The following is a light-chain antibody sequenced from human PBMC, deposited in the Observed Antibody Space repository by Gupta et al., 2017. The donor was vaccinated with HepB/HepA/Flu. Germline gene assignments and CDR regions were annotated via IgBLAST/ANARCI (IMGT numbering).Light chain of an antibody. Sequence: SSALTQPPSVSVSPGPTASITCSGDKLGDKYASWYQQKPGQAPILVIYQDGERTAGMPERFSGSNSGNTATLTISGTKAVDEADYYCQAWDSSTDVVFGGGTRLTVL. V-gene: IGLV3-1*01. J-gene: IGLJ2*01. CDR2: QDG. CDR1: KLGDKY. CDR3: QAWDSSTDVV.